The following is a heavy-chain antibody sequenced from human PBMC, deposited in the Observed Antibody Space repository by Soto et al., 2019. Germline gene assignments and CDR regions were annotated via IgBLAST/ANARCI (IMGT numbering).Heavy chain of an antibody. J-gene: IGHJ4*02. CDR1: GFTFSSYA. CDR2: ISGGAGST. CDR3: AKGVEAAYYYGXSGYYGFDY. Sequence: EVQLLESGGGLVQPGGSLRLSCAASGFTFSSYAMSWVRQAPGKGLEWVSAISGGAGSTNYADSVKGRFTISRDNSKNTVSLQMNGLRAEDTAVYYCAKGVEAAYYYGXSGYYGFDYWGQGTLVTVSS. V-gene: IGHV3-23*01. D-gene: IGHD3-22*01.